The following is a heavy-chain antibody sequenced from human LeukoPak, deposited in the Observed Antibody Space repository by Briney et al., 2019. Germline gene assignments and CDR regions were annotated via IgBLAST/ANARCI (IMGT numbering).Heavy chain of an antibody. CDR2: IHASGSI. V-gene: IGHV4-4*07. J-gene: IGHJ4*02. D-gene: IGHD1-26*01. CDR1: GGSISNYY. CDR3: ARDGIGSYFGVDY. Sequence: SETLSLTCTVSGGSISNYYWSWIRQPAGKGLEWIGRIHASGSINYSPSLKSRVTISVDNSKNQFSLKLSSVTAADAALYYCARDGIGSYFGVDYWGQATLVTVSS.